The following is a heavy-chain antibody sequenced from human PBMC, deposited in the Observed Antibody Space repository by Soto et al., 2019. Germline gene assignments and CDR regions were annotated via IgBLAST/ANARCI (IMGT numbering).Heavy chain of an antibody. D-gene: IGHD1-26*01. CDR2: IKQDGSEK. Sequence: PGGSLRLSCAASGFTFSSYWMSWGRQAPGKGLEWVANIKQDGSEKYYVDSVKGRFTISRDNAKNSLYLQMTSLGAEDTAVYYCVRDSGSYLPEYFDYWGQGTLVTVSS. CDR1: GFTFSSYW. J-gene: IGHJ4*02. V-gene: IGHV3-7*01. CDR3: VRDSGSYLPEYFDY.